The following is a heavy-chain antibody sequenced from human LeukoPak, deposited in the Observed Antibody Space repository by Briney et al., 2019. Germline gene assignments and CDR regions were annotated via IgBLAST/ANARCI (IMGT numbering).Heavy chain of an antibody. CDR3: ARDFLHLGG. CDR1: GFTFSSYS. V-gene: IGHV3-48*04. Sequence: GGSLLLSCAASGFTFSSYSMNWVRQAPGKGLEWVSYISSSSSTIYYADSVKGRFTISRDNAKNTLYLQMNSLRAEDTAVYYCARDFLHLGGWGQGTMVTVSS. J-gene: IGHJ3*01. D-gene: IGHD3-16*01. CDR2: ISSSSSTI.